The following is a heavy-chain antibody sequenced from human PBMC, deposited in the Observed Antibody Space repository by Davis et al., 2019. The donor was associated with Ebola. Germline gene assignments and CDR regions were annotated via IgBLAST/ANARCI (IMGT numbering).Heavy chain of an antibody. J-gene: IGHJ4*02. CDR1: GYGFADYR. D-gene: IGHD2-8*01. CDR3: ARQESLYGWSDY. Sequence: KVSCKGSGYGFADYRIAWVRQTPGKGLEWMGIIYAGDSDSRYSPSFEGQVIISVDRSIKTVYLQWKSLRASDTAKYYCARQESLYGWSDYWGQGTLVTVSS. CDR2: IYAGDSDS. V-gene: IGHV5-51*01.